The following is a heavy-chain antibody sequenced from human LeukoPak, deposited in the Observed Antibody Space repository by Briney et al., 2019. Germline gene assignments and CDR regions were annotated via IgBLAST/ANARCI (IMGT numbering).Heavy chain of an antibody. V-gene: IGHV3-23*01. Sequence: GGSLRLSCEASGFTFSGYAVSWVRQAPGKGLEWVSGFGTDGNTHYADSVKGRFTISRDNSKNTLYLQMNSLRAEDTAVYYCATMRSRKNYWGQGTLVTVSS. J-gene: IGHJ4*02. CDR3: ATMRSRKNY. CDR2: FGTDGNT. CDR1: GFTFSGYA.